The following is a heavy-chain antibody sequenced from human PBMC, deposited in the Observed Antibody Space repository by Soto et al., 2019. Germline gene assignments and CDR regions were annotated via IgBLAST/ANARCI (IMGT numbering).Heavy chain of an antibody. Sequence: GGSLRLSCAASEFTFNNFAMSWVRQAPGKGLEWVSAISNSGDRTFYADAVKGRFTISRDNRENTLYLQMNSLRVEDTATYFCVKENTMTAFGDSWGQGALVTVSS. J-gene: IGHJ4*02. V-gene: IGHV3-23*01. CDR2: ISNSGDRT. CDR1: EFTFNNFA. D-gene: IGHD2-21*02. CDR3: VKENTMTAFGDS.